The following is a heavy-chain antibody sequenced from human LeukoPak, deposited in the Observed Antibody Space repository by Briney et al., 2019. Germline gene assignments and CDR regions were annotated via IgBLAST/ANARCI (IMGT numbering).Heavy chain of an antibody. CDR2: MNPNSGNT. J-gene: IGHJ4*02. CDR3: ARGQRVRETLGGY. D-gene: IGHD3-10*01. Sequence: ASVKVSCKASGYTFTSYDINWVRQATGQGLEWMGWMNPNSGNTDYAQKFQGRVTMTRNTSISTAYMELSSLRSEDTAVYYCARGQRVRETLGGYWGQGTLVTVSS. CDR1: GYTFTSYD. V-gene: IGHV1-8*01.